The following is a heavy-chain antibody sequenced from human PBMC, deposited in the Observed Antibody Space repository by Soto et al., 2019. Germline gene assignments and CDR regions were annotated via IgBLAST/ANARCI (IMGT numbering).Heavy chain of an antibody. CDR1: GFSLSTSGMG. Sequence: QITLKESGPTLVKPTQTLTLTCTFSGFSLSTSGMGVGWIRQPPGKALEWLALIYWDDDKRYSPSLKSRLTTTKDTSKDQVVLTMTTMAPVDTANYYCAHRRAYCTGGSCYSIWFDPWGQGTLVPVSS. V-gene: IGHV2-5*02. D-gene: IGHD2-15*01. J-gene: IGHJ5*02. CDR2: IYWDDDK. CDR3: AHRRAYCTGGSCYSIWFDP.